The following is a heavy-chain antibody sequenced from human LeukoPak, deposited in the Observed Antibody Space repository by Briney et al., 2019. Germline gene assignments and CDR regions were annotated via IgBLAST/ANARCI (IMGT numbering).Heavy chain of an antibody. CDR3: ARDWVYKIDY. D-gene: IGHD5-24*01. V-gene: IGHV3-74*01. CDR1: GFTFSNYW. J-gene: IGHJ4*02. Sequence: GGSLRLSCAASGFTFSNYWMHWVRQAPGKGLVWVSRINSDGSSTNYADSVKGRFTISRDNAKNTLILQMNSLRVEDTAVYYCARDWVYKIDYWGRGTLVAVSS. CDR2: INSDGSST.